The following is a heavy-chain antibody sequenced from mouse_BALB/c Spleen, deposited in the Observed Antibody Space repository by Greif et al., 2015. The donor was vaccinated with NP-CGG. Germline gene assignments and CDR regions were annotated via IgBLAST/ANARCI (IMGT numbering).Heavy chain of an antibody. CDR1: GYSFTGYT. J-gene: IGHJ4*01. Sequence: EVQLQQSGPELVKPGASMKISCKASGYSFTGYTMNWVKQSHGKNLEWIGLINPYNGGTSYNQKFKGKATLTVDKSSSTAYMERRSLTSEDSAVYYCARPHYGSSYDAMDYWGQGTSVTVSS. V-gene: IGHV1-18*01. CDR2: INPYNGGT. CDR3: ARPHYGSSYDAMDY. D-gene: IGHD1-1*01.